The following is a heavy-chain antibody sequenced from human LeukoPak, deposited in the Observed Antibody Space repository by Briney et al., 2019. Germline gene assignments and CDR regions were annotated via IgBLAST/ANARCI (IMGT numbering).Heavy chain of an antibody. V-gene: IGHV3-64*01. J-gene: IGHJ4*02. CDR3: ASTRQWLIPYFDY. CDR2: ISSNGGST. CDR1: GFTFSSYA. Sequence: GGSLRLSCAASGFTFSSYAMHWVRQAPGKGLEYVSAISSNGGSTYYANSVKGRFTISRDNSKNTLYLQMGSLRAEDMAVYYCASTRQWLIPYFDYWGQGTLVTVSS. D-gene: IGHD6-19*01.